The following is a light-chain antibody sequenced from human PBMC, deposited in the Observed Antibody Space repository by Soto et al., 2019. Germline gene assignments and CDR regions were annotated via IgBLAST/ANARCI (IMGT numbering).Light chain of an antibody. CDR3: ATWDDSLNGLI. Sequence: QSVLTQPPSASGTPGQRVTISCSGSSSNIGSNTVNWYQHLPGTAPKFLIYSDNQRPSGVPDRFSGSKSGTSASLAISGLQSEDEADYYCATWDDSLNGLIFGGGTKLTVL. V-gene: IGLV1-44*01. J-gene: IGLJ2*01. CDR1: SSNIGSNT. CDR2: SDN.